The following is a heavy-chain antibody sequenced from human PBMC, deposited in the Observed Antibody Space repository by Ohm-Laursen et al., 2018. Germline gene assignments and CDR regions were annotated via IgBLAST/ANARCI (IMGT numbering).Heavy chain of an antibody. CDR1: GGTFSSYA. J-gene: IGHJ4*02. CDR3: ARNVASGFDY. D-gene: IGHD5-12*01. Sequence: GASVKVSCKASGGTFSSYAISWVRQAPGQGLEWMGGITPIFGTSNYAQKFQGRVTITADKSTSTAYMELSSLRSEDTAVYYCARNVASGFDYWGQGTLVTVSS. CDR2: ITPIFGTS. V-gene: IGHV1-69*06.